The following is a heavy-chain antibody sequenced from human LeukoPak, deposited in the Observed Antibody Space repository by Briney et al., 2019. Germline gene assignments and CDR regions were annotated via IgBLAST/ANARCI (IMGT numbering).Heavy chain of an antibody. CDR3: ARDGCSGGSCYRDYYGMDV. CDR1: GGSISSYY. CDR2: IYYSGST. V-gene: IGHV4-59*01. D-gene: IGHD2-15*01. J-gene: IGHJ6*02. Sequence: SETLSLTSTVSGGSISSYYWSWIRQPPGKGLEWIGYIYYSGSTNYNPSLKSRVTISVDTSKNQFSLKLSSVTAADTAVYYCARDGCSGGSCYRDYYGMDVWGQGTTVTVSS.